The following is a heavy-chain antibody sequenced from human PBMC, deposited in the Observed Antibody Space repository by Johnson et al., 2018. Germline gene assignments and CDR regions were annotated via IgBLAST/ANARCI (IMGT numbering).Heavy chain of an antibody. CDR2: INPSGGST. CDR1: GYTFTNYY. J-gene: IGHJ6*02. Sequence: QVQLVQSGAEVKKPGASXKVSCKASGYTFTNYYMQWVREAPGQGLEWMGIINPSGGSTTYAQKFQGRVTMTRDTSTSTVYMELSSLRSEDTAVYYCSRGSAVTTYYYSMDVWGQGTTVTVSS. CDR3: SRGSAVTTYYYSMDV. V-gene: IGHV1-46*01. D-gene: IGHD4-17*01.